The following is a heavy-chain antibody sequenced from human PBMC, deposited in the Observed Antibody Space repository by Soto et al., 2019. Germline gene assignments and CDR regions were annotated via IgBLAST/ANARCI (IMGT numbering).Heavy chain of an antibody. V-gene: IGHV1-69*01. CDR2: IIPMIGAA. CDR3: ARDPEYGAGSSI. J-gene: IGHJ4*02. CDR1: GGTFDSYG. D-gene: IGHD3-10*01. Sequence: HVQLVQSGAEVKKPGSSVKVSCKASGGTFDSYGISWIRQAPGQGLEWMGGIIPMIGAANYAQKFQGRVTITGDGSTSTVYMEVSSLKSEDTAVYFCARDPEYGAGSSIWGQGTLVTVSS.